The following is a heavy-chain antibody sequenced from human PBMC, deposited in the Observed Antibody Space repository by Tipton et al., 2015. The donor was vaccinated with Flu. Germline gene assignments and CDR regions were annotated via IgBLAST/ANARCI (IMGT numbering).Heavy chain of an antibody. J-gene: IGHJ4*02. D-gene: IGHD3-16*02. CDR3: ARGDYVWGSYRAFDY. V-gene: IGHV4-39*01. CDR2: IYYSGST. Sequence: TLSLTCTVSGGSISSSSYYWGWIRQPPGKGLEWIGSIYYSGSTYYNPSLKSRVTISVDTSKNQFSLKLSSVTAADTAVYYCARGDYVWGSYRAFDYWGQGTLVTVSS. CDR1: GGSISSSSYY.